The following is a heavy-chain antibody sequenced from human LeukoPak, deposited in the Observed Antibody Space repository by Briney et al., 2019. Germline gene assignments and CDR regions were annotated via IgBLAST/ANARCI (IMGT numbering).Heavy chain of an antibody. D-gene: IGHD1-7*01. Sequence: PGGSLRLSCAASGFAFSSFAMTWDRQAPGKGLEWVSTVSCNAGRTYYADFVKGRFTISGDNSKNTLYLQMNSLRADDTAVYHCAKPITGTIGWYFDLWGRGTLVTVSS. CDR3: AKPITGTIGWYFDL. CDR1: GFAFSSFA. V-gene: IGHV3-23*01. J-gene: IGHJ2*01. CDR2: VSCNAGRT.